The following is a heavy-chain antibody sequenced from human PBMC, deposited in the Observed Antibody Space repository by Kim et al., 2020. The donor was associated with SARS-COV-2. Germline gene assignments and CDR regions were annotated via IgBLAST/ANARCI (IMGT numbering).Heavy chain of an antibody. CDR3: AKGSTGYYRNWFDP. V-gene: IGHV3-9*01. Sequence: ADSVKGRVTISRDNGKNSLYLQMNSLRPEDTALYYCAKGSTGYYRNWFDPWGQGTLVTVSS. J-gene: IGHJ5*02. D-gene: IGHD3-9*01.